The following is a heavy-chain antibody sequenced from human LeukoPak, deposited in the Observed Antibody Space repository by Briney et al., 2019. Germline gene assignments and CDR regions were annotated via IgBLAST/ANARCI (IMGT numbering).Heavy chain of an antibody. CDR1: GGSIATGGYY. D-gene: IGHD6-13*01. Sequence: SETLSLTCSVSGGSIATGGYYWSWVRQLPGKGLECIGSIYYSGSTYYNPSLKSRLTVSIDASQNQFSLRLNSVTAVDTAVYYCARFVSRRIAAAGVWFDPWGQGTLVTVSS. V-gene: IGHV4-31*03. CDR2: IYYSGST. J-gene: IGHJ5*02. CDR3: ARFVSRRIAAAGVWFDP.